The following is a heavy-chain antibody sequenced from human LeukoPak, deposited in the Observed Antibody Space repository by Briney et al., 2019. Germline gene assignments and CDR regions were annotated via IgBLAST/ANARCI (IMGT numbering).Heavy chain of an antibody. J-gene: IGHJ4*02. Sequence: GGSLRLSCAASGFSFSSNNMNWVRQAPGKGPEWLAYISGGGSPVSYADSVKGQFTISRDNAKNLVYLHMNSLRDEDTALYYCARGLGSSWFYRWGQGTLVTVSS. CDR3: ARGLGSSWFYR. CDR1: GFSFSSNN. CDR2: ISGGGSPV. D-gene: IGHD6-13*01. V-gene: IGHV3-48*02.